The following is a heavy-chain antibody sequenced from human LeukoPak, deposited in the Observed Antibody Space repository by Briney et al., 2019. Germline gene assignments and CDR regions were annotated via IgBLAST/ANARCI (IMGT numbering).Heavy chain of an antibody. D-gene: IGHD2-2*01. CDR1: GGSISSYY. CDR2: IYYSGST. Sequence: PSETLSLTCTVSGGSISSYYWSWIRQPPGKGLEWIGYIYYSGSTNYNPSLKSRVTISVDTSKNQFSLKLSSVTAADTAVYYCARLRTRTYQLLTYYMDVWGKGTTVTISS. J-gene: IGHJ6*03. CDR3: ARLRTRTYQLLTYYMDV. V-gene: IGHV4-59*12.